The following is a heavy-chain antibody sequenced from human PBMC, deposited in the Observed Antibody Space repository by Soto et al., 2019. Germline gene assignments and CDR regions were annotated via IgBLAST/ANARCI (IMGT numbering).Heavy chain of an antibody. CDR2: IYYSGST. J-gene: IGHJ4*02. CDR1: GGSISSYY. CDR3: ARPVRKYSSPFDY. V-gene: IGHV4-59*01. D-gene: IGHD6-6*01. Sequence: SETLSLTCTVSGGSISSYYWSWIRQPPGKGLEWIGYIYYSGSTNYNPSLKSRVTISLDTSKNQFSLKLSSVTAADTAVYYCARPVRKYSSPFDYWGQGTLVTVSS.